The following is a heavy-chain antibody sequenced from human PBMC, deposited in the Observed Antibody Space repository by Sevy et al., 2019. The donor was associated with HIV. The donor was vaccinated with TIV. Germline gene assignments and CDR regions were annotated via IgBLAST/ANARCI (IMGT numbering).Heavy chain of an antibody. D-gene: IGHD6-19*01. J-gene: IGHJ4*02. CDR3: TKFYGTGSYVDY. CDR1: GLTFSTYW. CDR2: IKEDGSEQ. V-gene: IGHV3-7*01. Sequence: GGSLRLSCAASGLTFSTYWMSWVRQAPGKGLEWVANIKEDGSEQYYVDSVKGRFTVSRDNAKNSLYLQMKSLRAEDTAVYYCTKFYGTGSYVDYWGQGTLVTVS.